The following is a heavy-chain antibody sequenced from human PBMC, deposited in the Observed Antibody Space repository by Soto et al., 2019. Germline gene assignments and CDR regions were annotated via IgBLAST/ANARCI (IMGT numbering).Heavy chain of an antibody. D-gene: IGHD6-19*01. J-gene: IGHJ4*02. CDR2: ISSSSSYI. CDR1: GFTFSSYS. Sequence: EVQLVESGGGLVKPGGSLRLSCAASGFTFSSYSMNWVRQAPGKGLEWVSSISSSSSYIYYADSVKGRFTISRDNAKNSMYLQMNSLRAEDTAVYYCAREEVAAGCNYWGQGTLVTVSS. V-gene: IGHV3-21*01. CDR3: AREEVAAGCNY.